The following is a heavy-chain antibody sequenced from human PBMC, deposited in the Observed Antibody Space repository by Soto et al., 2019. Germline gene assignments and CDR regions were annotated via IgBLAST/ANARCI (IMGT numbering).Heavy chain of an antibody. V-gene: IGHV1-2*02. CDR1: GYSFTDYF. CDR2: INPNTGGI. D-gene: IGHD6-6*01. J-gene: IGHJ4*02. Sequence: QVQLVQSGAEVKKPGASVEVSCKASGYSFTDYFIHWVRQAPGQGLEWMGWINPNTGGINYSQKFQGRVTMTRDTSISTAYMDLRRLRSDDTAVYFCARSLSTIAVRPDYWGEGTLVTVSS. CDR3: ARSLSTIAVRPDY.